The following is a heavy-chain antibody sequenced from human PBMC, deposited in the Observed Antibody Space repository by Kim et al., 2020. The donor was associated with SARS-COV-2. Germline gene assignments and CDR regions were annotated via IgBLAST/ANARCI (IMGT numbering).Heavy chain of an antibody. CDR3: ARGGKRGYSF. V-gene: IGHV4-34*01. Sequence: STTPALKSRVTISEDTSKNQFALKLSSVTAADTAVYYCARGGKRGYSFWGQGTLVTVSS. J-gene: IGHJ4*02. D-gene: IGHD5-18*01.